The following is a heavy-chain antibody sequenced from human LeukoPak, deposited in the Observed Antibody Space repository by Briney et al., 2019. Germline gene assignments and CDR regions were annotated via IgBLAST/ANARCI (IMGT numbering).Heavy chain of an antibody. CDR3: ARDASQRLLWFGEKLDGMDV. J-gene: IGHJ6*02. CDR2: IWYDGSNK. Sequence: GGSLRLSCAASGFTFSNYAMYWVRQAPGKGLEWVTIIWYDGSNKNYADSVKGRFTISRDNSKNTLYLQMNSLRVEDTAVYYCARDASQRLLWFGEKLDGMDVWGQGTTVTVSS. V-gene: IGHV3-30*02. D-gene: IGHD3-10*01. CDR1: GFTFSNYA.